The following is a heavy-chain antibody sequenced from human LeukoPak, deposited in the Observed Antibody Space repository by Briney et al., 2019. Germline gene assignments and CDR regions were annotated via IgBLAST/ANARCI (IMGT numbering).Heavy chain of an antibody. CDR3: ARGRHSSAWDVDY. CDR2: RNGGRT. Sequence: GGSLGLSCAASGFTFDDYGMSWVRPAPGKGLEWVSGRNGGRTGYADSVKGRFTISRDNAKSSLYLQMNSLRAEDTALYHCARGRHSSAWDVDYWGQGTLVTVSS. J-gene: IGHJ4*02. CDR1: GFTFDDYG. D-gene: IGHD6-19*01. V-gene: IGHV3-20*01.